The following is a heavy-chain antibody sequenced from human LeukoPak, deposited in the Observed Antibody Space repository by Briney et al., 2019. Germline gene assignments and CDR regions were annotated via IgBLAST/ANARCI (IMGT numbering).Heavy chain of an antibody. J-gene: IGHJ5*02. V-gene: IGHV3-48*03. CDR3: ARGDPHADL. Sequence: PGGSLRLSCAASGFALNTYEMNWVRQAPGKGLEWIADITISGHTKNYADSVKGRFTISRDNAGPSLSLQMNSLRGEDTGVYYCARGDPHADLWGQGTLVTVSS. CDR1: GFALNTYE. CDR2: ITISGHTK.